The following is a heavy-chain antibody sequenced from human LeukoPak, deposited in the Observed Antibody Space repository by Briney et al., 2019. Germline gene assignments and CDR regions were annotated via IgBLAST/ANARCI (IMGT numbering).Heavy chain of an antibody. Sequence: SETLSLTCTVSGGSISSGGYYWNWIRQHPGKGLEWIGYIYYSGSTYYNPSLKSRVTISVDTSKNQFSLKLSSVTAADTAVYYCARTAGGYGKDYWGQGTLVTVSS. D-gene: IGHD5-18*01. CDR2: IYYSGST. CDR3: ARTAGGYGKDY. J-gene: IGHJ4*02. CDR1: GGSISSGGYY. V-gene: IGHV4-31*03.